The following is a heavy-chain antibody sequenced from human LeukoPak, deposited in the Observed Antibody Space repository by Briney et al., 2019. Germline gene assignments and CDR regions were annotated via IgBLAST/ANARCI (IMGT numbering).Heavy chain of an antibody. CDR3: ARGATTNFDY. J-gene: IGHJ4*02. CDR1: GGSISSGSYY. Sequence: SETLSLTCTVSGGSISSGSYYWSWIRQPPGKGLEWIGYIYYSGSTNHNPSLKSRVTISVDTSKNQFSLKLSSVTAADTAVYYCARGATTNFDYWGQGTLVTVSS. D-gene: IGHD1-14*01. CDR2: IYYSGST. V-gene: IGHV4-61*01.